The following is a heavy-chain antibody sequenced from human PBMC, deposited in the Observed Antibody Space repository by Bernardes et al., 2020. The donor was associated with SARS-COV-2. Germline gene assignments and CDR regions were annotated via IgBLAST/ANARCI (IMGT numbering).Heavy chain of an antibody. J-gene: IGHJ6*02. V-gene: IGHV3-74*03. CDR2: VNNDGSRI. Sequence: GGSLRLSCAASGFTVSVYWMHWVRQAPGKGLVWVARVNNDGSRITYADSVKGRFTISSDNAKNTLYLQMNSLRAEDTAVYYCAREKCSVFGLAYRYCGMDVWGQGTTVTVSS. CDR3: AREKCSVFGLAYRYCGMDV. CDR1: GFTVSVYW. D-gene: IGHD3-9*01.